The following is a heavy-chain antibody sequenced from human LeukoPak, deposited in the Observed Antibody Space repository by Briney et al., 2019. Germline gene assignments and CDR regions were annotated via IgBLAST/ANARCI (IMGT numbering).Heavy chain of an antibody. V-gene: IGHV4-39*07. CDR3: ARVVPAANPLNYYYYYYMDV. CDR2: IYYSGST. Sequence: SETLSLTCTVSGGSISSSSYYWGWIRQPPGKRLEWIGSIYYSGSTYYNPSLKSRVTISVDTSRNQFSLKLSSVTAADTAVYYCARVVPAANPLNYYYYYYMDVWGKGTTVTVSS. D-gene: IGHD2-2*01. J-gene: IGHJ6*03. CDR1: GGSISSSSYY.